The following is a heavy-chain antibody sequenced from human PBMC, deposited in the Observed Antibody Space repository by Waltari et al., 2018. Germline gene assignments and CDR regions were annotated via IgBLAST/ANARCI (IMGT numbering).Heavy chain of an antibody. Sequence: QITLKESGPTLVSPTQTLTLTCTFSGFSLTTRGVGVAWIRQPPGKALECLALIFWNDDEFYRPSLKNRLTVTKDTSRNQVGLTMTNVDPIDTATYYCAHTSLLTGGFDSWGQGAPVTVSS. J-gene: IGHJ4*02. CDR1: GFSLTTRGVG. V-gene: IGHV2-5*01. CDR3: AHTSLLTGGFDS. CDR2: IFWNDDE. D-gene: IGHD2-8*02.